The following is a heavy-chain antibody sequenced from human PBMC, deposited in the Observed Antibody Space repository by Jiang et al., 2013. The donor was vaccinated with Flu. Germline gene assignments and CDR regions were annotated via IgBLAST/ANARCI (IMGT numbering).Heavy chain of an antibody. CDR3: ASALSNYYDSSGYYYSYNY. Sequence: LLKPSETLSLTCAVYGGSFSGYYWSWIRQPPGKGLEWIGEINHSGSTNYNPSLKSRVTISVDTSKNQFXLXLSSVTAADTAVYYCASALSNYYDSSGYYYSYNYWGQGTLVTVSS. CDR2: INHSGST. J-gene: IGHJ4*02. CDR1: GGSFSGYY. V-gene: IGHV4-34*01. D-gene: IGHD3-22*01.